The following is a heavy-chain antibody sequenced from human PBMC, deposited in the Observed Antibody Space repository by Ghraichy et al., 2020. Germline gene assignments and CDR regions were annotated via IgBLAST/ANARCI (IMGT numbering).Heavy chain of an antibody. D-gene: IGHD2-8*02. CDR2: IIPIFGTA. J-gene: IGHJ4*02. CDR1: GGTFSSYA. Sequence: SVKVSCKASGGTFSSYAISWVRQAPGQGLEWMGGIIPIFGTANYAQKFQGRVTITADESTSTAYMELSSLRSEDTAVYYCARAQTGGQTANDYWGQGTLVTVSS. V-gene: IGHV1-69*13. CDR3: ARAQTGGQTANDY.